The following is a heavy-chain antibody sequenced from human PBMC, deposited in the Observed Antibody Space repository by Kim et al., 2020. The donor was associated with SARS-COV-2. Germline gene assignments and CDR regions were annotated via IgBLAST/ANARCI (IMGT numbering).Heavy chain of an antibody. Sequence: GGSLRLSCAASGFTFSSAGMSWVRQAPGKGLEWVGRIRSKTDGGTTDDAAPRRCSFTISRDDSKNTLYLQMNSLKTEDTAVYYCTTVLRYFDWVAVTCYYYGIDVWGQGTPVTVSS. CDR3: TTVLRYFDWVAVTCYYYGIDV. J-gene: IGHJ6*02. V-gene: IGHV3-15*01. D-gene: IGHD3-9*01. CDR2: IRSKTDGGTT. CDR1: GFTFSSAG.